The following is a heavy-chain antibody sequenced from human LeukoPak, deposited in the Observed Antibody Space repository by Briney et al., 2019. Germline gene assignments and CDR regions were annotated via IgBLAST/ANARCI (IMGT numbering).Heavy chain of an antibody. CDR1: GFTFSNYA. D-gene: IGHD1-26*01. V-gene: IGHV3-23*01. Sequence: GGSLRLSCAASGFTFSNYAMTWVRQAPGKGLEWVSAITDRGDDTYYADSVKGRFTISRDNSKNTLYLQMNSLRAEDTAVYHCAKGKRGNYDYWGQGTLVTVSS. CDR3: AKGKRGNYDY. CDR2: ITDRGDDT. J-gene: IGHJ4*02.